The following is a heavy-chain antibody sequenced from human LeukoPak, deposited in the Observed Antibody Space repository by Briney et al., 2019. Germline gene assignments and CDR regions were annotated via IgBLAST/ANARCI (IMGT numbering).Heavy chain of an antibody. CDR2: ISYDGSNK. V-gene: IGHV3-30*04. Sequence: PGGSLRLSCAASGFTLSSYAMHWVRQAPGKGLEWVAVISYDGSNKYYADSVKGRFPISRDNSKNTLYLQMNSLRAEDTAVYYCARNFNHFDYWGQGTLVTVSS. D-gene: IGHD1-14*01. CDR1: GFTLSSYA. CDR3: ARNFNHFDY. J-gene: IGHJ4*02.